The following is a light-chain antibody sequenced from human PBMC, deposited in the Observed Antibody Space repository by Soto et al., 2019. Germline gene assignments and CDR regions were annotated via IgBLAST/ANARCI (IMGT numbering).Light chain of an antibody. Sequence: QSVLTQPHSVSGAPGQRVTIFCTGSRSNIRAAYDVHWYQHLPGTAPELPISGNMNRPSGVPDRFSGSKSGTSASLASTWLQADDEADYYCQPYDSSLGGFVFGTGTELTVL. CDR2: GNM. V-gene: IGLV1-40*01. J-gene: IGLJ1*01. CDR3: QPYDSSLGGFV. CDR1: RSNIRAAYD.